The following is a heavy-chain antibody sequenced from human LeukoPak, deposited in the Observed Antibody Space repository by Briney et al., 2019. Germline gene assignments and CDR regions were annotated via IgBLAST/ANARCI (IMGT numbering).Heavy chain of an antibody. CDR1: GGSVSGYY. CDR2: INHTSRL. Sequence: SETLSLTCAVYGGSVSGYYWSGIGQPPGKRLDCIGEINHTSRLNSNPSIKNPVNISVDTSKNQFSLKLSSVPAADTAVYYCARGGIKAVAGTPTFDYWGQGTLVTVSS. CDR3: ARGGIKAVAGTPTFDY. D-gene: IGHD6-19*01. J-gene: IGHJ4*02. V-gene: IGHV4-34*01.